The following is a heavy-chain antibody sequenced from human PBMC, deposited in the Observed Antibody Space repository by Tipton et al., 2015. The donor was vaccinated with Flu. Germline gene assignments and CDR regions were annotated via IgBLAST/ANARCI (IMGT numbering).Heavy chain of an antibody. J-gene: IGHJ4*02. Sequence: TLSLTCTVSGGFFSSYYWNWVRQPPGKGLEWIGYIYNNQYTKYNPSLKSRVTISVDTSMSQFSLQLTSVTAADTAVYYCARPAGHGYNSPHFDYWGQGTLVTVSS. V-gene: IGHV4-4*09. CDR2: IYNNQYT. CDR1: GGFFSSYY. D-gene: IGHD5-24*01. CDR3: ARPAGHGYNSPHFDY.